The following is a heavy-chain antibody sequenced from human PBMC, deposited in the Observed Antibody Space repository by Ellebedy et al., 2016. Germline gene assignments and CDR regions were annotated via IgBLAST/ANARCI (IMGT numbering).Heavy chain of an antibody. Sequence: GGSLRLSXAASGFTSGSHWMSWVRQAPGKGLEWVANIKQDGSEKYYVDSVRGRFTISRDNAKNTLYLQMSSLRVEDTAVYYCARDRGYCTSTSCYPRGGYNWLNPWGQGTLVTVSS. CDR3: ARDRGYCTSTSCYPRGGYNWLNP. J-gene: IGHJ5*02. CDR2: IKQDGSEK. V-gene: IGHV3-7*01. CDR1: GFTSGSHW. D-gene: IGHD2-2*01.